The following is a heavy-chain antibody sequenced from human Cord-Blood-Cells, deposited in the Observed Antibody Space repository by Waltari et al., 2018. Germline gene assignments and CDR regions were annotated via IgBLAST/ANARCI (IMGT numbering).Heavy chain of an antibody. J-gene: IGHJ4*02. Sequence: EVQLVESGGGLVQPGGSLRLSCAASGFTFSSYDMHWVRQATGKGLEWVSAIGTAVDTYYPGSVKGRFTISRENAKNSLYLQMNSLRAGDTAVYYCARVGQLGFDYWGQGTLVTVSS. CDR1: GFTFSSYD. D-gene: IGHD6-6*01. CDR2: IGTAVDT. CDR3: ARVGQLGFDY. V-gene: IGHV3-13*01.